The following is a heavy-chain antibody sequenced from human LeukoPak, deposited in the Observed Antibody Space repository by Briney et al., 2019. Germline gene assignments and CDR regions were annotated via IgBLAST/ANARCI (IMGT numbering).Heavy chain of an antibody. J-gene: IGHJ5*02. CDR2: IVVATDKR. CDR3: AAGGFDYQAWFDP. V-gene: IGHV1-58*01. CDR1: GFTFSDCA. Sequence: SVKVSCKASGFTFSDCAVQWVRQARGQRLEWIGWIVVATDKRHYAQKFHERVTFTRDLSTGTAYMELSSLRFEDTAVYYCAAGGFDYQAWFDPWGQGTLVTVSS. D-gene: IGHD3-16*01.